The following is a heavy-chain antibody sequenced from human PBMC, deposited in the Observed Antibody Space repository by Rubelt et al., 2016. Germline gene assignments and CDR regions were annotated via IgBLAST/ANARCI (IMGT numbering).Heavy chain of an antibody. CDR1: GYSFPSYN. D-gene: IGHD3-10*01. J-gene: IGHJ4*02. V-gene: IGHV1-3*01. Sequence: QVQLVQSGAEVKKPGASVKVSCRAAGYSFPSYNIHWVRQAPGQRLEWMGWMHAANGNTRFSQNFQGRLTITRDTSASTADRELSSLRSEDTAVYYCVRGYYYRSLYYFDYWGQGTLVTVSS. CDR2: MHAANGNT. CDR3: VRGYYYRSLYYFDY.